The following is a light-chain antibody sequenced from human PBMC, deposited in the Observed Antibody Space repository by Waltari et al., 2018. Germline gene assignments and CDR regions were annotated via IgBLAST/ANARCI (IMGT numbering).Light chain of an antibody. CDR2: DVS. Sequence: QSALTQPRSVSGSPGQSVTICCPGTSSDVGGYNYVSWSQQPPGKAPNLMIYDVSKRPQGVPDRFSGSKSGTTASLTISGLQAEDAADYYCCSYAGSYTFWVFGGGTKLTVL. CDR3: CSYAGSYTFWV. CDR1: SSDVGGYNY. V-gene: IGLV2-11*01. J-gene: IGLJ3*02.